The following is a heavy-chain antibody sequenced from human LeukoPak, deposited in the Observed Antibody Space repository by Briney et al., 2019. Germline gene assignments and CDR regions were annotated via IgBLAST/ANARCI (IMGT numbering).Heavy chain of an antibody. V-gene: IGHV4-34*01. J-gene: IGHJ4*02. CDR1: GGSFSGYY. Sequence: SETLSLTCAVYGGSFSGYYWSWIRQPPGKGLEWIGEINHSGSTNYNPSLKSRVTISVDTSKNQFSLKLSSVTAADTAVYYCARGPYCGGDCYSHLHYWGQGTLVTVSS. CDR3: ARGPYCGGDCYSHLHY. D-gene: IGHD2-21*02. CDR2: INHSGST.